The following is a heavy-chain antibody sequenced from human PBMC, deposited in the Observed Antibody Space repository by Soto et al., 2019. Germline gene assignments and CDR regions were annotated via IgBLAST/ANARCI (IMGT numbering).Heavy chain of an antibody. V-gene: IGHV3-21*06. CDR1: GFTFTRYS. Sequence: GGSLRLSCAASGFTFTRYSMNWVRQAPGKVLEWVSSISSTTNYIYYGDSMKGRFTISRDNAKNSLYLEMNSLRAEDTAVYYCARESEDLTSNFDYWGQGTLVTVSS. CDR2: ISSTTNYI. J-gene: IGHJ4*02. CDR3: ARESEDLTSNFDY.